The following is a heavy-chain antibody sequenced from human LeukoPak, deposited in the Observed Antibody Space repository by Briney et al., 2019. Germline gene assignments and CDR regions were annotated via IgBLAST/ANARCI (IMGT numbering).Heavy chain of an antibody. V-gene: IGHV4-39*01. Sequence: SETLSLTCTVSGGSISSSSYYWGWLRQPPGKGLEWIVTIYYSGSTHYNPSLKSRVTISVDTSKNQFSLRLSTVTAADPAVYYRARHSCSGGSCGNWFDTWGQVTLVTVSS. CDR3: ARHSCSGGSCGNWFDT. D-gene: IGHD2-15*01. CDR1: GGSISSSSYY. J-gene: IGHJ5*02. CDR2: IYYSGST.